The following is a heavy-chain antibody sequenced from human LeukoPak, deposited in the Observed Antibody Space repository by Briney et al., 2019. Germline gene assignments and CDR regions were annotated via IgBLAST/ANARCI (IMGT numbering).Heavy chain of an antibody. D-gene: IGHD5-18*01. J-gene: IGHJ4*02. CDR1: GFTFSSYA. CDR3: AKDSRGYTYGTGDY. Sequence: GGSLRLSCAASGFTFSSYAMSWVRQAPGKGLEWVSAISGSGAGTYYADSVRGRLTISRDNSKNTLCLQMNSLRAEDTAVYYCAKDSRGYTYGTGDYWGQGTLVTVSS. CDR2: ISGSGAGT. V-gene: IGHV3-23*01.